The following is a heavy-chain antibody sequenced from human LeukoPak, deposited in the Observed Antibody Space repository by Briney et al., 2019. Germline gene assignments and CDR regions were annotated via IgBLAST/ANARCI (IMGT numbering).Heavy chain of an antibody. CDR3: ARHTSAYNIDY. CDR1: GGSISSYY. J-gene: IGHJ4*02. V-gene: IGHV4-59*01. CDR2: IYYSGST. D-gene: IGHD3-16*01. Sequence: SETLSLTCTVSGGSISSYYWSWIRQPPGKGLEWIGYIYYSGSTNYNPSLKSRVTISVDTSKNQFSLKLSSVTAADTAVYYCARHTSAYNIDYWGQGTLVTVSS.